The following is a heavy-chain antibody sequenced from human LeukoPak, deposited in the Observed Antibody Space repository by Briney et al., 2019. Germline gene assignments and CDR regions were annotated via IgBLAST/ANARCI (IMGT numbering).Heavy chain of an antibody. CDR2: ISYDGSNK. Sequence: GRSLRLSCAASGFTFSSYAMHWVRQAPGKGLEWVALISYDGSNKYYADSVKGRFTISRDNSKNTLYLQMNSLRAEDTAVYYCARGYCSGGSCYDYWGQGTLVTVSP. D-gene: IGHD2-15*01. J-gene: IGHJ4*02. CDR1: GFTFSSYA. CDR3: ARGYCSGGSCYDY. V-gene: IGHV3-30-3*01.